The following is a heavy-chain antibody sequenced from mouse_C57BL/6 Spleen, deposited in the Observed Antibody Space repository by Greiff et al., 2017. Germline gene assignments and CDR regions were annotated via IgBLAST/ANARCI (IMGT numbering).Heavy chain of an antibody. J-gene: IGHJ3*01. D-gene: IGHD3-2*02. CDR3: AREETAQATGFAY. V-gene: IGHV1-61*01. CDR2: IYPSDSET. Sequence: QVQLQQPGAELVRPGSSVKLSCKASGYTFTSSWMDWVKQRPGQGLEWIGNIYPSDSETHYNQKFKDKATLTVDKSSSTAYMQLSSLTSEDSAVYFCAREETAQATGFAYWGQGTLVTVSA. CDR1: GYTFTSSW.